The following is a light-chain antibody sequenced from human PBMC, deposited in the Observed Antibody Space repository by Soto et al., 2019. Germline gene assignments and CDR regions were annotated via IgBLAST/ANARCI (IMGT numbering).Light chain of an antibody. Sequence: EIVLTQSPATLSLSPGERVTLSCRASQSVSSYFAWYQQNPGQAPRLLIYDASNRATGIPARFSGSGSGTDFTLTISSLEPEDFAVYYCQQRSNGPLTFGQGTRLEIK. CDR3: QQRSNGPLT. CDR1: QSVSSY. CDR2: DAS. J-gene: IGKJ5*01. V-gene: IGKV3-11*01.